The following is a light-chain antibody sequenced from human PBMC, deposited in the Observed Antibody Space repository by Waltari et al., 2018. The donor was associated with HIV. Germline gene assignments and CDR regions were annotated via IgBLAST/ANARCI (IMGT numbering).Light chain of an antibody. J-gene: IGKJ1*01. CDR2: IAF. CDR1: QAIGND. CDR3: LQDHSNPWT. V-gene: IGKV1-6*01. Sequence: AIQLTQSPSSLSASVGDRVTLTCRASQAIGNDLGWYQQKPGKAPKLLIFIAFNVHSGVPSRFSGSGAGTDFTLTISTLHPEDFATYYCLQDHSNPWTFGQGTKVEIK.